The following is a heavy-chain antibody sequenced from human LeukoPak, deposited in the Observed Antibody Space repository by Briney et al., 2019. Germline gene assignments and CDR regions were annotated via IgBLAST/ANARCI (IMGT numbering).Heavy chain of an antibody. CDR1: GFTFSSYA. CDR2: ISGSGGST. D-gene: IGHD5-12*01. CDR3: ARNGLVATIRGLDY. V-gene: IGHV3-23*01. Sequence: PGGSLRLSCAASGFTFSSYAMSWVRQAPGKGLEWVSAISGSGGSTYYADSVKGRFTISRDNSKNTLYLQMNSLRAEDTAVYYCARNGLVATIRGLDYWGQGTLVTVSS. J-gene: IGHJ4*02.